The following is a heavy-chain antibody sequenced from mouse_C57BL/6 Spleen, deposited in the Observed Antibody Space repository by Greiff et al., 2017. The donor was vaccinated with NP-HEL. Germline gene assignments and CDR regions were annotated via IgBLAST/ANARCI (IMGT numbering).Heavy chain of an antibody. D-gene: IGHD6-2*01. CDR3: ARSLRDY. J-gene: IGHJ2*01. CDR2: ISDGGSYT. V-gene: IGHV5-4*03. CDR1: GFTFSSYA. Sequence: EVKLMESRGGLVKPGGSLKLSCAASGFTFSSYAMSWVRQTPEKRLEWVATISDGGSYTYYPDNVKGRFTISRDNAKNNLYLQMSHLKSEDTAMYYCARSLRDYWGQGTTLTVSS.